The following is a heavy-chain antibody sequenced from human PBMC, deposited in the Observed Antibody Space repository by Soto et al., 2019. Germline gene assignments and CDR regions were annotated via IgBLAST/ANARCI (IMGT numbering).Heavy chain of an antibody. D-gene: IGHD3-10*01. CDR3: ARHLVRGVIPGGMDV. CDR2: ISAYNGNT. Sequence: ASVKVSCKASGYTFTSYGISWVRQAPGQGLEWMGWISAYNGNTNYAQKLQGRVTMTTDTSTSTAYMELRSLRSDDTAVYYCARHLVRGVIPGGMDVRGQGTTVIVSS. V-gene: IGHV1-18*01. J-gene: IGHJ6*02. CDR1: GYTFTSYG.